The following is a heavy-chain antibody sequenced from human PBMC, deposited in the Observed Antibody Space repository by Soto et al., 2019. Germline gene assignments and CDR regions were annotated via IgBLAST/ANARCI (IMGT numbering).Heavy chain of an antibody. J-gene: IGHJ4*02. Sequence: QVQLVESGGGVVQPGRSLRLSCAASGFTFSSYAMHWVRQAPGKGLEWVAVISYDGSNKYYADSVKGRFTISRDNSKNTLYLQMNSLRAEDTAVYYCAREAPGGWLLLRNLRYFDYWGQGTLVTVSS. D-gene: IGHD3-22*01. V-gene: IGHV3-30-3*01. CDR2: ISYDGSNK. CDR1: GFTFSSYA. CDR3: AREAPGGWLLLRNLRYFDY.